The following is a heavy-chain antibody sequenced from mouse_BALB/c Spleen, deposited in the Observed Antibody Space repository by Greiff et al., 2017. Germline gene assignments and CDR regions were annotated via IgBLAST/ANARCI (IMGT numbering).Heavy chain of an antibody. V-gene: IGHV5-6-5*01. J-gene: IGHJ2*01. CDR1: GFTFSSYA. CDR2: ISSGGST. D-gene: IGHD2-3*01. CDR3: ARERKIYDGYPFDY. Sequence: EVKLMESGGGLVKPGGSLKLSCAASGFTFSSYAMSWVRQTPEKRLEWVASISSGGSTYYPDSVKGRFTISRDNARNILYLQMSSLRSEDTAMYYCARERKIYDGYPFDYWGQGTTLTVSS.